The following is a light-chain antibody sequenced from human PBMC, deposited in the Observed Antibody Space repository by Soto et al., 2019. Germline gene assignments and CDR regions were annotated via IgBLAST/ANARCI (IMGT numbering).Light chain of an antibody. CDR3: QQSYSTLWT. CDR2: AAS. V-gene: IGKV1-39*01. Sequence: DIQMTQSPSSLSASVGDRVTITCRASQSISSYLNWYQQKPGKAPKLLIYAASSLQSGVPSRFSGSGSGTDFTLTISSLQHEDFATYYCQQSYSTLWTFGQGTKAEIK. CDR1: QSISSY. J-gene: IGKJ1*01.